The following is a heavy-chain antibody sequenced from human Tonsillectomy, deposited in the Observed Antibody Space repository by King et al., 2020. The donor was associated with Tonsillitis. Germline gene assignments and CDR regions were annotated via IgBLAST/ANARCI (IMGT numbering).Heavy chain of an antibody. J-gene: IGHJ2*01. CDR3: ARDRRVTPYWYCGL. D-gene: IGHD2-21*02. Sequence: VQLVESGGGLVQPGGSLRLSCAASGFAFSRYAMSWVRQAPGKGLEWVSAISDSGSSPYYADSVKGRLTISRDNSKNTLYLQINSLRADDTAVYYCARDRRVTPYWYCGLWGRGTLVTVSS. CDR1: GFAFSRYA. CDR2: ISDSGSSP. V-gene: IGHV3-23*04.